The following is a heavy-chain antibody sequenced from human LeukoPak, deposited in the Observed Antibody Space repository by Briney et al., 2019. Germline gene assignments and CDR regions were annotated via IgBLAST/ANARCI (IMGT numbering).Heavy chain of an antibody. V-gene: IGHV3-7*01. CDR3: ASDPFEH. J-gene: IGHJ5*02. CDR1: GFPLINRW. CDR2: MTRGGSEK. Sequence: PGGSLRLSCDASGFPLINRWMTWVRQAPGKGLEWVATMTRGGSEKFYVDSVKGRFTISGDNAKNSLYLQMNSLRAEDTAVYYCASDPFEHWGQGTLVTVSS.